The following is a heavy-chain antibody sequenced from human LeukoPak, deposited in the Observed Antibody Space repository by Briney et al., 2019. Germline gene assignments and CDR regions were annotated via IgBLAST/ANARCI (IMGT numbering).Heavy chain of an antibody. D-gene: IGHD6-6*01. V-gene: IGHV4-34*01. CDR3: ARGEIILIAARPGWFDP. CDR2: INHSGST. Sequence: GSLRLSCAASGFTFSDYYMSWIRQAPGKGLEWIGEINHSGSTNYNPYLKSRVTISVDTSKNQFSLKLSSVTAADTAVYYCARGEIILIAARPGWFDPWGQGTLVTVSS. CDR1: GFTFSDYY. J-gene: IGHJ5*02.